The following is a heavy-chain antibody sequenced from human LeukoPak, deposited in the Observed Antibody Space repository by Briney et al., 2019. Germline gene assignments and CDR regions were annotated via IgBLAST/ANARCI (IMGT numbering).Heavy chain of an antibody. J-gene: IGHJ4*02. CDR2: IYYSGST. Sequence: SETLSLTCTVSGGSLSRYYWSWIRQRPGKGLEWVGYIYYSGSTNHNPSLKSRVIISVDTSKTQFSLKLTSVTAAATAVYYCASHYSSSPVFSYWGQGTQVTVSS. CDR1: GGSLSRYY. CDR3: ASHYSSSPVFSY. D-gene: IGHD6-13*01. V-gene: IGHV4-59*01.